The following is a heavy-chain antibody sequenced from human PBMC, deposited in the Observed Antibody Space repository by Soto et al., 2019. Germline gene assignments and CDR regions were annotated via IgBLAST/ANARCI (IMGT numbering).Heavy chain of an antibody. CDR2: IYYSGST. V-gene: IGHV4-59*08. D-gene: IGHD4-17*01. CDR1: GGSISSYY. J-gene: IGHJ4*02. Sequence: SETLSLTWTVSGGSISSYYWSWIRQPPGKGLEWIGYIYYSGSTNYNPSLKSRVTISVDTSKTQFSLKLSSVTAADTAVYSCAGHYGSNLDYWGQGTLVTVSS. CDR3: AGHYGSNLDY.